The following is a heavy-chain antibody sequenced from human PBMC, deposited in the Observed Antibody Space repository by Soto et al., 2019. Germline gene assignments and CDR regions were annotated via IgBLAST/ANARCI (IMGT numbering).Heavy chain of an antibody. CDR3: AKGAYSSVCRWFDP. D-gene: IGHD6-25*01. J-gene: IGHJ5*02. CDR2: ITGNSAAT. CDR1: GFTFGSYA. V-gene: IGHV3-23*01. Sequence: GGSLRLSCAASGFTFGSYAMGWVRQAPGKGLEWVSAITGNSAATNYADSVKGRFTISRDNSKDTLYLQMNSLRAEDTALYYCAKGAYSSVCRWFDPWGQGTLVTLS.